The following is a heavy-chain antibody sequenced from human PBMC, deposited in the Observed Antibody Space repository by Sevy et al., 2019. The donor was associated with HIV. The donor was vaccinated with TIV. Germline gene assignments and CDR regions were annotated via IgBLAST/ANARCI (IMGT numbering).Heavy chain of an antibody. Sequence: GGSLRLSCAASGFTFSNSGMRWVRQSPGKGLEWVAWIFADGITTYYGDSVKGRFTVFRDNSKSTLSLQINSLRVEDTALYYCARESPREWPLDCWGPGTLVNVSS. V-gene: IGHV3-33*01. J-gene: IGHJ4*01. D-gene: IGHD2-8*01. CDR2: IFADGITT. CDR3: ARESPREWPLDC. CDR1: GFTFSNSG.